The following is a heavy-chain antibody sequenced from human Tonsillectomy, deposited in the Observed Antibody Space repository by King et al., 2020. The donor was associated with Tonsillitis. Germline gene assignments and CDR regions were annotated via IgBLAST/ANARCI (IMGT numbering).Heavy chain of an antibody. J-gene: IGHJ5*01. CDR1: GYAFSTYS. V-gene: IGHV7-4-1*02. CDR2: IIPKTGSL. D-gene: IGHD6-6*01. Sequence: VQLVESGSALRKPGASVKISCKASGYAFSTYSLNWVRQTPGQGLEWMGWIIPKTGSLTYAQGFTGRFVFSLDTSVTTAYLSITNLKPEDTAVYFCARGGSSGWDPWGQGTLVTVSS. CDR3: ARGGSSGWDP.